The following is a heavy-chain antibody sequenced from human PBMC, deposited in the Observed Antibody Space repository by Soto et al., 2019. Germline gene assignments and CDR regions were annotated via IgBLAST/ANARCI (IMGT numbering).Heavy chain of an antibody. Sequence: GASVKVSCKASGYTFTSYDINWVRQAAGQGLEWMGWMNPNSGNTGYAQKFQGRITMTRNTSISTAYMEVSSLRSDDTAVYYCAREQYYDILTGYYKVYYFDYWGQGTLVTVSS. CDR2: MNPNSGNT. CDR1: GYTFTSYD. D-gene: IGHD3-9*01. CDR3: AREQYYDILTGYYKVYYFDY. J-gene: IGHJ4*02. V-gene: IGHV1-8*01.